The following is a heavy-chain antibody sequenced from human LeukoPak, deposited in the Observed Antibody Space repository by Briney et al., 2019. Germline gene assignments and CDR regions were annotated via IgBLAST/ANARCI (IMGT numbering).Heavy chain of an antibody. CDR3: AREYYDSSGYPLAPFDY. V-gene: IGHV1-69*06. J-gene: IGHJ4*02. CDR1: GGTFSGYA. D-gene: IGHD3-22*01. Sequence: SVKVSCKASGGTFSGYAISWVRQAPGQGLEWMGGIIPIFGTANYAQKFQGRVTITADKSTSTAYMELSSLRSEDTAVYYCAREYYDSSGYPLAPFDYWGQGTLVTVSS. CDR2: IIPIFGTA.